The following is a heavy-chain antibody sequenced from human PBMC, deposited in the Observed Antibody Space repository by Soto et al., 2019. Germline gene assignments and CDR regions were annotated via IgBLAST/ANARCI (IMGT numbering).Heavy chain of an antibody. J-gene: IGHJ5*02. V-gene: IGHV1-3*01. CDR1: GYTFTSYA. CDR3: AREGYSSSWYRCARSCWFDP. Sequence: FSCNALGYTFTSYAMHWVRQAPGHRLERMGWINAGNGNTKYSQKFQDRVTITRDTSASTAYMELSSLRSEDTAVYYCAREGYSSSWYRCARSCWFDPWGQGTLVTVSS. CDR2: INAGNGNT. D-gene: IGHD6-13*01.